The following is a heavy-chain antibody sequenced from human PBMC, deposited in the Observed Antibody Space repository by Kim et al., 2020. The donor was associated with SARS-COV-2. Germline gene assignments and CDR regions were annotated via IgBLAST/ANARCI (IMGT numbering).Heavy chain of an antibody. CDR3: AKDQNGPYYYYYYGMDV. V-gene: IGHV3-23*01. CDR2: ISGSGGST. CDR1: GFTFSSYA. Sequence: GGSLRLSCAASGFTFSSYAMSWVRQAPGKGLEWVSAISGSGGSTYYADSVKGRFTISRDNSKNTLYLQMNSLRAEDTAVYYCAKDQNGPYYYYYYGMDVWGQGTTVTVSS. J-gene: IGHJ6*02.